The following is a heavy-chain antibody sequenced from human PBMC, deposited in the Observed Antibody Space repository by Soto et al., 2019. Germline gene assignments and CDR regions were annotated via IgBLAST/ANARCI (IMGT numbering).Heavy chain of an antibody. CDR3: ARGGAGSSGSYYYGMDV. CDR1: GGSFSGYY. Sequence: QVQLQQWGAGLLKPSETLSLTCAVYGGSFSGYYWSWIRQPPGKGLEWIGEINHSGSTNYNPSLKSRVTISVDTSKNQFSRKLSSVTAADTAVYYCARGGAGSSGSYYYGMDVWGQGTTVTVSS. J-gene: IGHJ6*02. D-gene: IGHD6-19*01. V-gene: IGHV4-34*01. CDR2: INHSGST.